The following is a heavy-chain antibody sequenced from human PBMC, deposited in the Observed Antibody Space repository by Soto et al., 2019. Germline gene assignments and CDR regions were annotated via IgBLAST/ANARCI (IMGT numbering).Heavy chain of an antibody. CDR3: AKVHDSSGYLFDY. Sequence: PGGSLRLSCAASGFTFSTYSINWVRQAPGKGLEWISYISDNSSVIYYADSVKGRFTISRDNSKNTLYLQMNSLRAEDTAVYYCAKVHDSSGYLFDYWGREPWSPSPQ. D-gene: IGHD3-22*01. V-gene: IGHV3-48*01. CDR1: GFTFSTYS. CDR2: ISDNSSVI. J-gene: IGHJ4*02.